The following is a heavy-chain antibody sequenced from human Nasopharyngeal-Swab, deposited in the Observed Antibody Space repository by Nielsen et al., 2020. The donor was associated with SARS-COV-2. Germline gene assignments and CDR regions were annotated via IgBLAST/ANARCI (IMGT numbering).Heavy chain of an antibody. V-gene: IGHV3-72*01. CDR3: ARVFVN. Sequence: GESLKISCAASGFTFSDHYMDWVRQAPGKGLEWVGRIRNKANSHTTEYAASVKGRFTISRDDSKHSLYLQMNSLKTEDTGVYYCARVFVNWGQGTLVTVSS. J-gene: IGHJ4*02. CDR1: GFTFSDHY. CDR2: IRNKANSHTT.